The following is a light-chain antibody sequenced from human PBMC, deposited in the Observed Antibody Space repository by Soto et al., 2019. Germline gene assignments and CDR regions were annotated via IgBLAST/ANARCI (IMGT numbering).Light chain of an antibody. CDR2: SAS. Sequence: EIVLTQSPGTLSLSPGDRATLSCRASQSVSGSSLAWYQQKPGQAPSLLIYSASSRATGIPDRFSGSGSGTDFTLTISRLEPEDFAVYYCQQHGSSPVTFGQGTKLEI. V-gene: IGKV3-20*01. CDR1: QSVSGSS. CDR3: QQHGSSPVT. J-gene: IGKJ2*01.